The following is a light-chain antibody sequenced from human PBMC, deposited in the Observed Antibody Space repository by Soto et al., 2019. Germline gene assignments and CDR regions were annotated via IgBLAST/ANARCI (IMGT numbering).Light chain of an antibody. CDR1: TRDVGTYNL. CDR2: EDN. V-gene: IGLV2-23*01. J-gene: IGLJ3*02. CDR3: CSYARSTSWV. Sequence: QSALIQPASVSASPGQSISISCTGTTRDVGTYNLVSWYQHHPGKAPRLIISEDNKRPSGSSNRFSGAKSGNTASLTISGLQAEDEGDYYCCSYARSTSWVFGGGTKLTVL.